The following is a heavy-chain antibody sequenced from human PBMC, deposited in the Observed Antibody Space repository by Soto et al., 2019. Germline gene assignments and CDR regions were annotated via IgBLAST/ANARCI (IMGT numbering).Heavy chain of an antibody. CDR3: VRENYGDAFDP. J-gene: IGHJ5*02. CDR2: ITHTGTNA. Sequence: PGGSLRLSCTASGFSFSDYSFNWVRQAPGKGLEWVSSITHTGTNAYYADSVKGRFTISKDNARSSLYLQMNSLRDEDTAVYYCVRENYGDAFDPWGQGTLVTVSS. D-gene: IGHD4-17*01. CDR1: GFSFSDYS. V-gene: IGHV3-21*01.